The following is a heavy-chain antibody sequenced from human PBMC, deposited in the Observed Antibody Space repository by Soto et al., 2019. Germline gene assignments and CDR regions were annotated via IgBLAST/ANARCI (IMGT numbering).Heavy chain of an antibody. Sequence: KPSETVSLTCTVSGGSISGHAWIWVRQPAGRGLEWIGHIYPSGSTSYNPSLRSRVTMSLDTSNNQIFLNLTPVTAADTAVFYCVRGRSYSVYDFWGPGTLVTVSS. CDR2: IYPSGST. CDR1: GGSISGHA. CDR3: VRGRSYSVYDF. D-gene: IGHD5-12*01. V-gene: IGHV4-4*07. J-gene: IGHJ4*02.